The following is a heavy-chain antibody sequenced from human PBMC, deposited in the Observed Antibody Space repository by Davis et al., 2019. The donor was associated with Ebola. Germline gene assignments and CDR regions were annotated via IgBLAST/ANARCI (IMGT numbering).Heavy chain of an antibody. CDR2: INHSGGT. CDR1: GDSINSPSYY. V-gene: IGHV4-39*01. J-gene: IGHJ4*02. CDR3: AGHLRYFDY. Sequence: SETLSLTCTVSGDSINSPSYYWSWIRQPPGKGLEWIGEINHSGGTNYNPSLKSRVTISVDTSKNQFSLKLSSVTAADTAVYYCAGHLRYFDYWGQGTLVTVSS. D-gene: IGHD4-17*01.